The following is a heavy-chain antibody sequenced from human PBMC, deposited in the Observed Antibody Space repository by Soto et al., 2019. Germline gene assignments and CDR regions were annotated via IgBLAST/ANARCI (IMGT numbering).Heavy chain of an antibody. V-gene: IGHV2-5*02. Sequence: SGPTLVNPTQTLTLTCTFSGFSLITNGVAVGWIRQPPGKALECLGIIYWDDEKRYSPSLETRLTITKDTSKNQVVLTMTNMDPVATATYYCAHSSRDITLFFDYWGEGTLVTVSS. CDR3: AHSSRDITLFFDY. CDR2: IYWDDEK. J-gene: IGHJ4*02. D-gene: IGHD3-16*01. CDR1: GFSLITNGVA.